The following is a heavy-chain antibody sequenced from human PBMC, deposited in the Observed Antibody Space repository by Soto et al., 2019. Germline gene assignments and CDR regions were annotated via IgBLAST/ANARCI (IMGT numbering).Heavy chain of an antibody. CDR3: ARQKNQEHQLARVDWYFDL. CDR1: GYSFTSYW. CDR2: IDPSDSYT. V-gene: IGHV5-10-1*03. D-gene: IGHD6-13*01. J-gene: IGHJ2*01. Sequence: EVQLVQSGAEVKKPGESLRISCKGSGYSFTSYWISWVRQMPGKGLEWMGRIDPSDSYTNYSPSFQGHVTISADKSISTAYLQWSSLKASDTAMYYCARQKNQEHQLARVDWYFDLWGRGTLVTVSS.